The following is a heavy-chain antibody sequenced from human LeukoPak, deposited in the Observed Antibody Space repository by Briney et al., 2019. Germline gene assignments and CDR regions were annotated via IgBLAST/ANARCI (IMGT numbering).Heavy chain of an antibody. CDR1: GYTFTGYY. Sequence: ASVKVSCKASGYTFTGYYMHWVRQAPGQGLEWLAWINPNSGGTNYAQNFQGRVIMTRDTSISTAYMELTRLRSDDTAVYYCARGLGVPAETTTPFDYWGQGTLVTVSS. J-gene: IGHJ4*02. CDR3: ARGLGVPAETTTPFDY. CDR2: INPNSGGT. V-gene: IGHV1-2*02. D-gene: IGHD2-2*01.